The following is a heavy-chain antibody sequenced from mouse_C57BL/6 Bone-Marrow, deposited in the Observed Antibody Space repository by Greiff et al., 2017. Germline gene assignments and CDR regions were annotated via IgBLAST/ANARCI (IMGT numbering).Heavy chain of an antibody. Sequence: VQLQQSGAELARPGASVKLSCKASGYTFTSYGISWVKQRTGQGLEWIGEIYPRSGNTYYTETFNGKSPLTAYNTSRPAYMEHRSLTSEDSADYFGAFRLGPWFAYWGQGTLVTVSA. D-gene: IGHD1-2*01. V-gene: IGHV1-81*01. CDR1: GYTFTSYG. J-gene: IGHJ3*01. CDR2: IYPRSGNT. CDR3: AFRLGPWFAY.